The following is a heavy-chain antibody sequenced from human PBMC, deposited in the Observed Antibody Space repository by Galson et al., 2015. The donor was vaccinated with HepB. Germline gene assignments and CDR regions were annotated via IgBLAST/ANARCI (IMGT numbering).Heavy chain of an antibody. CDR2: ISSSSSYI. V-gene: IGHV3-21*01. J-gene: IGHJ4*02. CDR1: GFTFSSYS. CDR3: AREGGPYGSGTPYYFDN. Sequence: SLRLSCAASGFTFSSYSMNWVRQAPGKGLEWVSSISSSSSYIYYADSVKGRFTISRDNSKNTLYLQMNSLRAEDTAVHYCAREGGPYGSGTPYYFDNWGQGTLVTVSS. D-gene: IGHD3-10*01.